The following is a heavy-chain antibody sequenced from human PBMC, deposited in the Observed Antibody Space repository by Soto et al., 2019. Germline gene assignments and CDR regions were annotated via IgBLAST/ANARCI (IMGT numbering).Heavy chain of an antibody. Sequence: SETLSLTCTVSGGSVSSGSYYWSWIRQPPGKGLEWIGYIYYSGSTNYNPSLKSRVTISVDTSKNQFSLKLSSVTAADTAVYYCARGRYSTHRFDPWGQGTLVTVSS. CDR2: IYYSGST. V-gene: IGHV4-61*01. CDR1: GGSVSSGSYY. D-gene: IGHD4-4*01. CDR3: ARGRYSTHRFDP. J-gene: IGHJ5*02.